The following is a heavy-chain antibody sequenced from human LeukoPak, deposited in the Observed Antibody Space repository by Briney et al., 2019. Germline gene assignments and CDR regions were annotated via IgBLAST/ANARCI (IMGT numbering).Heavy chain of an antibody. J-gene: IGHJ3*01. CDR2: IYYSGTT. Sequence: SETLSLTCTVTGGYISSSSYYWGWIRQAPGKGLEFIGSIYYSGTTYYSPSLRGRAAMSVDTSKNQFSLKLTSVTAADTAVYYCTRRGTGRTTVTTFWGQGTMVTVSS. D-gene: IGHD4-17*01. CDR1: GGYISSSSYY. CDR3: TRRGTGRTTVTTF. V-gene: IGHV4-39*01.